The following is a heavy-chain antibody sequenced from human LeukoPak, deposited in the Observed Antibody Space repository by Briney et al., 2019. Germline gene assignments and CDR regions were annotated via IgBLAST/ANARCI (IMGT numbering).Heavy chain of an antibody. V-gene: IGHV4-34*01. J-gene: IGHJ4*02. CDR1: GGSFSSYY. CDR2: INHSGST. CDR3: ARGRGYSYGYFDY. D-gene: IGHD5-18*01. Sequence: SETLSLTCAVYGGSFSSYYWSWIRQPPGKGLEWIGEINHSGSTNYNPSLKSRVTISVDTSKNQFSLKLSSVTAADTAVYYCARGRGYSYGYFDYWGQGTLVTVSS.